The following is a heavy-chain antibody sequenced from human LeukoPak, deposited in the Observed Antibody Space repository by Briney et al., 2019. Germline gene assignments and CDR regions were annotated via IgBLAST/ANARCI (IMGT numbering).Heavy chain of an antibody. V-gene: IGHV3-49*04. J-gene: IGHJ5*02. D-gene: IGHD3-22*01. CDR2: IRSKAYGGTT. Sequence: GRSLRLSCTASGFTFGDYAMSWVRQAPGKGLEWVGFIRSKAYGGTTEYAASVKGRFTISRDDSKSIAYLQMNSLKTEDTAVYYCTRDADPQLYYYDSSGSLTPWGQGTLVTVSS. CDR3: TRDADPQLYYYDSSGSLTP. CDR1: GFTFGDYA.